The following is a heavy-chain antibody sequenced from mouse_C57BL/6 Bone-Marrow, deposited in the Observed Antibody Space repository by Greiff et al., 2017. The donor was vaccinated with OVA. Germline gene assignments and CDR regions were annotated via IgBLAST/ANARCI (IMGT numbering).Heavy chain of an antibody. D-gene: IGHD1-1*02. CDR2: INPNNGGT. Sequence: EVQLQQSGPELVKPGASVKISCKASGYTFTDYYMNWVKQSHGKSLEWIGDINPNNGGTSYNQKFKGKATLTVDKSSSTAYMELRSLTSEDSAVYYCAREGLYYGGWFAYWGQGTLVTVSA. CDR1: GYTFTDYY. J-gene: IGHJ3*01. CDR3: AREGLYYGGWFAY. V-gene: IGHV1-26*01.